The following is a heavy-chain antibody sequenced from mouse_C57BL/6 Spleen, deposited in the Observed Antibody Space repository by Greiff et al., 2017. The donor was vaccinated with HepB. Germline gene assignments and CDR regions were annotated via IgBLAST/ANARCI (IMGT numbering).Heavy chain of an antibody. Sequence: EVKLVESGGGLVKPGGSLKLSCAASGFTFSSYTMSWVRQTPEKRLEWVATISGGGGNTYYPDRVKGRFTISRDNAKNTLYLQMSSLRSEDTALYYCARHPTLYYDYDWYFDVWGTGTTVTVSS. CDR1: GFTFSSYT. D-gene: IGHD2-4*01. V-gene: IGHV5-9*01. CDR3: ARHPTLYYDYDWYFDV. J-gene: IGHJ1*03. CDR2: ISGGGGNT.